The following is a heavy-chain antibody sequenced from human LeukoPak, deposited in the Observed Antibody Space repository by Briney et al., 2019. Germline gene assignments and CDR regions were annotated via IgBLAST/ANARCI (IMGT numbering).Heavy chain of an antibody. V-gene: IGHV3-53*01. CDR1: GFTVSSNY. Sequence: PGGSLRLSCAASGFTVSSNYMSWVRQAPGKGLEWVSVIYSGGSTYYADSVKGRFTISRDNSKNTLYLQMNSLTAEDTAVYYCARGYSSRLYNWLDPWGQGTLVTVSS. D-gene: IGHD6-13*01. J-gene: IGHJ5*02. CDR2: IYSGGST. CDR3: ARGYSSRLYNWLDP.